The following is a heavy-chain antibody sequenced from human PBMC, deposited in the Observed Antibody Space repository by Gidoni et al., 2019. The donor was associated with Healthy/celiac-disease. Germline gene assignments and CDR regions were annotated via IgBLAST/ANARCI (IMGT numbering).Heavy chain of an antibody. Sequence: QVQLQESGPGLVKPSQTLSLTCTVPGGSISSGGYYWSWIRQHPGKGLEWIGYIYYSGSTYYNPSLKSRVTISVDTSKNQFSLKLSSVTAADTAVYYCARYFKVSYYGSLTRDYFDYWGQGTLVTVSS. CDR2: IYYSGST. CDR1: GGSISSGGYY. D-gene: IGHD1-26*01. J-gene: IGHJ4*02. CDR3: ARYFKVSYYGSLTRDYFDY. V-gene: IGHV4-31*03.